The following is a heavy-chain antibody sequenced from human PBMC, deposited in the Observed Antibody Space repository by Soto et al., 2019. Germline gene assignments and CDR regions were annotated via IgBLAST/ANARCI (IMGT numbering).Heavy chain of an antibody. CDR2: IDSSGAYT. CDR3: AKDGAVAGIHYYGMDV. V-gene: IGHV3-23*01. J-gene: IGHJ6*02. CDR1: GFTFNNYG. D-gene: IGHD6-13*01. Sequence: EVQLLESGGGLVQPGGSLRLSCAASGFTFNNYGMSWVRQAPGKGLEWVSTIDSSGAYTFYADSVKGRFTISRDNSKTTLSLQMNSLRVEDTAVYLCAKDGAVAGIHYYGMDVWGQGTTVTVSS.